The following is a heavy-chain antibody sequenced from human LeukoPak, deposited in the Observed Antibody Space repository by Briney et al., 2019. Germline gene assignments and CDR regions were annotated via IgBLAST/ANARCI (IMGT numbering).Heavy chain of an antibody. CDR1: GGSISSYY. CDR3: ARQTLHIGSFDY. V-gene: IGHV4-59*01. Sequence: PSETLSLTCTVSGGSISSYYWSWIRQPAGKGLEWIGFIYYSGSTNYNPSLKSRVTISMDTSKNQFSLKLSSVTAADTAVYYCARQTLHIGSFDYWGQGALVTVSS. D-gene: IGHD5/OR15-5a*01. CDR2: IYYSGST. J-gene: IGHJ4*02.